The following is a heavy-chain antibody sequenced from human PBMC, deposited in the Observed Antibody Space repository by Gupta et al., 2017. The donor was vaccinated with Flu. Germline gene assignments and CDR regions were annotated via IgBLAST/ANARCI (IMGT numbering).Heavy chain of an antibody. Sequence: QVQLQESGPGLVKPSQTLSLTCTVSGASISSSGYYWSWIRQHPGQGLEWIGYVSFIGTNYYNPSLGSRVTISMDTSKYQFSLRLKSVTAADTAVYFCARVAREDWFDPWGQGTLVTVSS. CDR3: ARVAREDWFDP. J-gene: IGHJ5*02. CDR2: VSFIGTN. CDR1: GASISSSGYY. V-gene: IGHV4-31*03.